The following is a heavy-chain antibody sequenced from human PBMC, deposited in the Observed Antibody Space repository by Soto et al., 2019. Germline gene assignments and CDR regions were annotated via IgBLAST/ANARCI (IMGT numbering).Heavy chain of an antibody. V-gene: IGHV4-4*07. D-gene: IGHD1-26*01. J-gene: IGHJ4*02. CDR3: ATIVGANDY. CDR2: IYSSGSA. Sequence: SETLSLTCTVSRASIYTYSWTWIRQPAGKGLQWIGHIYSSGSANYSPSLKSRVSMSVDSSKNQISLKLTSVTAADTAVYYCATIVGANDYWGQGTLVTVSS. CDR1: RASIYTYS.